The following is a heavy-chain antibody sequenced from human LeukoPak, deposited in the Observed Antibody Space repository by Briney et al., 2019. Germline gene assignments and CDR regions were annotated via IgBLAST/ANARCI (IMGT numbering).Heavy chain of an antibody. D-gene: IGHD1-1*01. CDR1: GFIFSNYA. CDR3: ARVQLSAEGGELDP. CDR2: IRSNRVTT. J-gene: IGHJ5*02. Sequence: GGSLRLSCAASGFIFSNYAMSWVRQAPGKGLEWVSAIRSNRVTTYGADSVKGRFTISRDNSKNTLYLEMKSLRADDTAVYYCARVQLSAEGGELDPWGQGTLVIVSS. V-gene: IGHV3-23*01.